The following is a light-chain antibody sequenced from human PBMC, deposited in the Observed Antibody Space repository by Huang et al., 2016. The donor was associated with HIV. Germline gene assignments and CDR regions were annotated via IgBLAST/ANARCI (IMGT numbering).Light chain of an antibody. CDR2: KAS. V-gene: IGKV1-5*03. J-gene: IGKJ1*01. Sequence: DIQMTQSPSTLFASVGDRVTIPCRASQSISSWLAWYQQKPGKAPKLLIYKASSLETGVPSRFSGRGSATEFTLTISSLQPDDFATNYCQQYNSYSWTFGQGTKVEIK. CDR3: QQYNSYSWT. CDR1: QSISSW.